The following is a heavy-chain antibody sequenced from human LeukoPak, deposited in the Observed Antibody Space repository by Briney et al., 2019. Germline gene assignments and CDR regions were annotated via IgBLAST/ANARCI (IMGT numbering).Heavy chain of an antibody. CDR2: IYYSGST. Sequence: PSQTLSLTCTVSGGSISSGDYYWSWIRQPPGKGLEWIGYIYYSGSTYYNPSLKSRVTISVDTSKNQFSLKLSSVTAADTAVYYCAREEGATTYFDYWGQGTLVTVSS. D-gene: IGHD1-26*01. V-gene: IGHV4-30-4*01. CDR1: GGSISSGDYY. J-gene: IGHJ4*02. CDR3: AREEGATTYFDY.